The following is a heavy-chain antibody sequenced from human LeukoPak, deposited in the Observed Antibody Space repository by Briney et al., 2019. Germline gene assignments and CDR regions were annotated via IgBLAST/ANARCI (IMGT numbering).Heavy chain of an antibody. CDR2: INHSGST. D-gene: IGHD1-26*01. J-gene: IGHJ4*02. V-gene: IGHV4-34*01. CDR3: ARRGGSYATGWGFDY. Sequence: PSETLSLTCAVYGGSFSGYYWSWIRQPPGKGLEWIGEINHSGSTNYNPSLKSRVTISVDTSKNQFSLKLSSVTAADTAVYYCARRGGSYATGWGFDYWGQGTLVTVSS. CDR1: GGSFSGYY.